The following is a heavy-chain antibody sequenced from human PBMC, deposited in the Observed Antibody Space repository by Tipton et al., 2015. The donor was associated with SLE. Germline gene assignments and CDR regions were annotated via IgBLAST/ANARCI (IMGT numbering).Heavy chain of an antibody. D-gene: IGHD3-22*01. CDR3: ARGKGFYDSSGYSPFQH. CDR2: IIPIFGTA. V-gene: IGHV1-69*01. J-gene: IGHJ1*01. Sequence: QVQLVQSGAEVKKPGSSVKVSCKASGGTFSSYAISWVRQAPGQGLEWMGGIIPIFGTANYAQKFQGRVTITTDESTSTAYMELSSLRSEDTAVYYCARGKGFYDSSGYSPFQHWGQGTLVTVSS. CDR1: GGTFSSYA.